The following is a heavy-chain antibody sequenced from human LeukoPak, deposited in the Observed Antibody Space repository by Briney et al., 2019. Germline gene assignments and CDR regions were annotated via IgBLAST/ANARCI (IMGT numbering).Heavy chain of an antibody. CDR1: GGSVSSGSYF. Sequence: PSETLSLSCTVSGGSVSSGSYFWTWLRQPPGKGLEWIGYIQNSGSSNYNPSLESRVTISVDTSKDQFSLKLGSVTAADTAVYYCARDGGSSSWLSPLDYWGQGTLVTVSS. V-gene: IGHV4-61*01. J-gene: IGHJ4*02. D-gene: IGHD6-13*01. CDR2: IQNSGSS. CDR3: ARDGGSSSWLSPLDY.